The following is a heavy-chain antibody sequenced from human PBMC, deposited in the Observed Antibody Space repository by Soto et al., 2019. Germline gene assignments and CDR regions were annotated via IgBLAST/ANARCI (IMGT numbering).Heavy chain of an antibody. CDR3: ARDLPGEYYDILTGYYKASFFDY. J-gene: IGHJ4*01. CDR2: INPSGGST. CDR1: GYTFTSYY. D-gene: IGHD3-9*01. Sequence: GASVKVSCKASGYTFTSYYMHWVRQAPGQGLELMGIINPSGGSTSYAQKFQGRVTMTRDTSTSTVYMELSSLRSEDTAVYYCARDLPGEYYDILTGYYKASFFDYWG. V-gene: IGHV1-46*01.